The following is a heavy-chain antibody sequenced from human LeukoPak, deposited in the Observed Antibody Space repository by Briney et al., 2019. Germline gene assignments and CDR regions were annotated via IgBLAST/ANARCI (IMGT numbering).Heavy chain of an antibody. D-gene: IGHD2-15*01. CDR2: INHSGST. CDR1: GGSFSGYY. V-gene: IGHV4-34*01. CDR3: ARRRPKDRALVVVAATRSGWFDP. J-gene: IGHJ5*02. Sequence: SETLSLTCAVYGGSFSGYYWSWIRQPPGKGLEWIGEINHSGSTNYNPSLKSRVTISVDTSKNQFSLKLSSVTAADTAVYYCARRRPKDRALVVVAATRSGWFDPWGQGTLVTVSS.